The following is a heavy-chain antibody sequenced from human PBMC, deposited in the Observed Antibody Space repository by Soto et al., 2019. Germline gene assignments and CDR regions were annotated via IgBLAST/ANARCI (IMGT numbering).Heavy chain of an antibody. Sequence: PGESLKISCKGSGYSFAGYWITWVRQKPGKGLEWMGRIDPSDSQTYYSPSFRGHVTISVTKSITTVFLQWSSLRASDTAMYYCARQVIRGVTRDFDYWGQGTLVTVSS. CDR2: IDPSDSQT. D-gene: IGHD3-10*01. J-gene: IGHJ4*02. V-gene: IGHV5-10-1*01. CDR1: GYSFAGYW. CDR3: ARQVIRGVTRDFDY.